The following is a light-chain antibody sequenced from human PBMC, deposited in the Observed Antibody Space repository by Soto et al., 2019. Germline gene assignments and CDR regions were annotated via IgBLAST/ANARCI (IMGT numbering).Light chain of an antibody. J-gene: IGLJ1*01. CDR3: SAYAGSIYV. Sequence: QSALTQHPSASGSPGQSVTISCTGTSSDVGRYNHVSWYQQHPGKAPKLIIFDVNKRPSGVPDRFSGSKSVNTASLTVSGLQAEDEADYYCSAYAGSIYVFGTGTKVTVL. CDR2: DVN. V-gene: IGLV2-8*01. CDR1: SSDVGRYNH.